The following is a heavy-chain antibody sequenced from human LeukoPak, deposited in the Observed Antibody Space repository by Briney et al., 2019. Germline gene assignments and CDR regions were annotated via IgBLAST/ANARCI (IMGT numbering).Heavy chain of an antibody. CDR2: IYYTGNT. Sequence: SETLSLTCSVSGDSIIGYYWGWIRQPPGKGLEWIGNIYYTGNTYYNSSLKSRVTISLDTSKNQFSLKLSSVTAADTAVYYCARPTLGYCSSTSCRDYWGQGTLVTVSS. CDR1: GDSIIGYY. J-gene: IGHJ4*02. V-gene: IGHV4-39*01. D-gene: IGHD2-2*01. CDR3: ARPTLGYCSSTSCRDY.